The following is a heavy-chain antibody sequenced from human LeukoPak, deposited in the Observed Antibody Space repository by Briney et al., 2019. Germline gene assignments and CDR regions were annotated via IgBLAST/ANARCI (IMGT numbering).Heavy chain of an antibody. CDR1: GGSLSSYY. D-gene: IGHD6-6*01. CDR2: INHSGST. V-gene: IGHV4-34*01. J-gene: IGHJ3*02. CDR3: ARGLRTLIAARPSAFDI. Sequence: SETLSLTCAVYGGSLSSYYWSWIRQPPGKGLEWFGEINHSGSTNDHPSLKSRVTISVDTSKNQFSLKLSSVTAADTAIYYCARGLRTLIAARPSAFDIWGQGTMVTVSS.